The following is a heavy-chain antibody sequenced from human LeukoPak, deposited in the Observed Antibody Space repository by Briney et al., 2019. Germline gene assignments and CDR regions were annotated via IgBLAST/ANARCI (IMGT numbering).Heavy chain of an antibody. CDR3: AKVANSGWYNFDY. J-gene: IGHJ4*02. CDR1: GFNFFSYG. V-gene: IGHV3-30*18. D-gene: IGHD6-19*01. CDR2: ISYDGSNK. Sequence: RGSLRLSCAASGFNFFSYGIHWVRQAPGKGLEWVAVISYDGSNKYYADSVKGRFTISRDNSKNTLYLQMNSLRAEDTAVYYCAKVANSGWYNFDYWGQGTLVTVSS.